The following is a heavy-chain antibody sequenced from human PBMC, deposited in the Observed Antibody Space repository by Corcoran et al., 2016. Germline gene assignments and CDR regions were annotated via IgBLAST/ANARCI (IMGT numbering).Heavy chain of an antibody. J-gene: IGHJ6*02. D-gene: IGHD6-19*01. CDR3: ARDSIAVDGHYGMDV. CDR1: GGTFSSYA. CDR2: IIPIFGTA. Sequence: QVQLVQCGAEVKKPGSSVKVSCKASGGTFSSYAISWVRQAPRQGLESRGGIIPIFGTANYAQEFQGRVTITADESTSTAYMELSSLRSEDTAVYYCARDSIAVDGHYGMDVWGQGTTVTVSS. V-gene: IGHV1-69*01.